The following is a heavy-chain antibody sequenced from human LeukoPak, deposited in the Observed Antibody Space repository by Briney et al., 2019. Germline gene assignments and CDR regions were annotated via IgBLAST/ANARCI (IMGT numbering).Heavy chain of an antibody. J-gene: IGHJ4*02. CDR2: MNPNSGNT. CDR3: ARVGDYYDSNFDY. Sequence: ASVKVSCKASGYTFTSYDINWVRQATGQGLEWMGWMNPNSGNTGYAQKFQGSVTMTRNTSISTAYMELSSLRSEDTAVYYCARVGDYYDSNFDYWGQGTLVTVSS. CDR1: GYTFTSYD. D-gene: IGHD3-22*01. V-gene: IGHV1-8*01.